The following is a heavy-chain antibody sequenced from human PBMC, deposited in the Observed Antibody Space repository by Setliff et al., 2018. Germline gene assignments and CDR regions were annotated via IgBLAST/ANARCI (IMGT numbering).Heavy chain of an antibody. D-gene: IGHD3-10*01. CDR3: ARRDGSIIYREFFDY. CDR1: GYTFTGDF. CDR2: LNPDSGDT. J-gene: IGHJ4*02. Sequence: ASVKVSCKASGYTFTGDFLHWLRQTPGQGFQWLGRLNPDSGDTEYSQKFQGRVTMSRDTSKNQFSLMLTSVTAADTAVYYCARRDGSIIYREFFDYWGQGALVTVSS. V-gene: IGHV1-2*02.